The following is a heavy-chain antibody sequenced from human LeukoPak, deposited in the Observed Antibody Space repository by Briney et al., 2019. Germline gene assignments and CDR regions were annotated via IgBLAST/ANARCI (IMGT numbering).Heavy chain of an antibody. CDR2: ISYDGSNK. Sequence: GGSLRLSCAASGFTFSSYAMHWVRQAPGKGLEWVAVISYDGSNKYYADSVKGRFTISRYNSKNTLYLQMNSLRAEDTAVYYCARIDATMEAFDYWGQGTLVTVSS. J-gene: IGHJ4*02. CDR3: ARIDATMEAFDY. D-gene: IGHD5-12*01. V-gene: IGHV3-30-3*01. CDR1: GFTFSSYA.